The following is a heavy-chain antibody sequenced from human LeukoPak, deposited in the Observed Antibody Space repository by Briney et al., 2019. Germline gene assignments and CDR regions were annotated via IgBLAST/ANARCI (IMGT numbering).Heavy chain of an antibody. J-gene: IGHJ4*02. CDR3: ARDLSSSTTFDY. CDR2: ISYDGSNK. CDR1: GFTFSSYA. V-gene: IGHV3-30-3*01. Sequence: GGSPRLSCAASGFTFSSYAMHWVRQAPGKGLEWVAVISYDGSNKYYADSVKGRFTISRDNSKNTLYLQMNSLRAEDTAVYYCARDLSSSTTFDYWGQGTLVTVSS. D-gene: IGHD6-6*01.